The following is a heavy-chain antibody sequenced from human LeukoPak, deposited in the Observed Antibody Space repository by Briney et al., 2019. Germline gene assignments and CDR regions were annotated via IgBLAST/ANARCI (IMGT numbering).Heavy chain of an antibody. D-gene: IGHD1-26*01. CDR2: ISGSGGST. J-gene: IGHJ4*02. CDR1: GFTVSNTY. CDR3: AKGGAPSWYFDY. V-gene: IGHV3-23*01. Sequence: GGSLRLSCAASGFTVSNTYMSWVRQAPGKGLEWVSAISGSGGSTYYADSVKGRFTISRDNSKNTLYLQMNSLRAEDTAVYYCAKGGAPSWYFDYWGQGTLVTVSS.